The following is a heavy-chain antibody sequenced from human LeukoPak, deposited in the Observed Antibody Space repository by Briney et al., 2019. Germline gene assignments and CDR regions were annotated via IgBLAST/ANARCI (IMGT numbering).Heavy chain of an antibody. D-gene: IGHD5-18*01. CDR1: GFTFSSYG. J-gene: IGHJ4*02. Sequence: PGGSLRLSCAASGFTFSSYGMHWVRQAPGKGLEWVALIRYDGSNKYYADSVKGRFTISRDNSKNTLYLQMNSLRAEDTAVYYCAKDQRGYSYGHDFDYWGQGTLVTVSS. CDR3: AKDQRGYSYGHDFDY. CDR2: IRYDGSNK. V-gene: IGHV3-30*02.